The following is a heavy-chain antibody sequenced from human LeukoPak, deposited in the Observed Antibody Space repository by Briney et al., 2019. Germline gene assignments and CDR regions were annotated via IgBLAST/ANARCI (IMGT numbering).Heavy chain of an antibody. CDR3: AREGLEWFSYMYV. CDR1: GFTFSSYS. V-gene: IGHV3-48*01. CDR2: ISSSSSTI. Sequence: GESLRLSCAAAGFTFSSYSMNWVRQAPGKGLEWVSYISSSSSTIYYADSVKGRFTISRDNAKNSLYLQMNSLRAEDTAVYYCAREGLEWFSYMYVWVKGTTVTVSS. J-gene: IGHJ6*03. D-gene: IGHD3-3*01.